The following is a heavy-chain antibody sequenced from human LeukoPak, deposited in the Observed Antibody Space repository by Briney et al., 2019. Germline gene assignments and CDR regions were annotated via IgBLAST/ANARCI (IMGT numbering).Heavy chain of an antibody. J-gene: IGHJ5*02. CDR2: IKQDGSEK. V-gene: IGHV3-7*01. CDR1: DFSFITYA. Sequence: PGGSLRLSCAASDFSFITYAMSWVRQAPGKGLEWVANIKQDGSEKYYVDSVKGRFTISRDNAKNSLFLQMNSLKAEDTAVYYCARDLPAPWGQGVLVTVSS. CDR3: ARDLPAP.